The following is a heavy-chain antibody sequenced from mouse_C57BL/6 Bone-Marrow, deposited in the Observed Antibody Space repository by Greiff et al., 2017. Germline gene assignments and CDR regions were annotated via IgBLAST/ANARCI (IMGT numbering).Heavy chain of an antibody. CDR2: IVPENGDT. Sequence: EVQLQQSGAELVRPGASVKLSCTASGFNIKDDYMHWVKQRPEQGLEWIGWIVPENGDTEYASKFQGKATITADTSSNTAYLQLSSLTSEDTAVYYCTPDYSLDYWGQGTTLTVAS. D-gene: IGHD2-12*01. CDR1: GFNIKDDY. V-gene: IGHV14-4*01. CDR3: TPDYSLDY. J-gene: IGHJ2*01.